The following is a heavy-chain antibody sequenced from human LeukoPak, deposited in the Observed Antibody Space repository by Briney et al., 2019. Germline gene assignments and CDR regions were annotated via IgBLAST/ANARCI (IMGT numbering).Heavy chain of an antibody. CDR1: GGSISSGSYY. CDR3: ARDHPGFDP. Sequence: SETLSLTCTVSGGSISSGSYYWSWIRQPAGKGLEWIGRIYTSGSTNYNPSLKSRVTISVDRSKNQFSLKLSSVTAADTAVYYCARDHPGFDPWGQGTLVTVSS. CDR2: IYTSGST. V-gene: IGHV4-61*02. J-gene: IGHJ5*02.